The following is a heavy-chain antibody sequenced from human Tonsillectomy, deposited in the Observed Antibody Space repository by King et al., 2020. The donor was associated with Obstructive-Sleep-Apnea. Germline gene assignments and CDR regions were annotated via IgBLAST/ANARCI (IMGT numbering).Heavy chain of an antibody. D-gene: IGHD3-22*01. Sequence: VQLVESGGGLVKPGGSLRLSCAASGFTFSTYTMNWVRQAPGKGLEWVSSISSSSTYIYFADSLKGRLTISRDNAKHSLYLQMNSLRAEDTAVYYCARMIGGYYDNDGGFDYWGQGTLVTVSS. CDR1: GFTFSTYT. J-gene: IGHJ4*02. CDR3: ARMIGGYYDNDGGFDY. V-gene: IGHV3-21*01. CDR2: ISSSSTYI.